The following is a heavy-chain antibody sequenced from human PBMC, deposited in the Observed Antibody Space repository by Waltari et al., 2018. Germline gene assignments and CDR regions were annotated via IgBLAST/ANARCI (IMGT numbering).Heavy chain of an antibody. CDR3: ASNIVVVPAAIAAFDI. D-gene: IGHD2-2*01. J-gene: IGHJ3*02. V-gene: IGHV1-69*02. CDR2: IIPILGIA. CDR1: GCTFSRYT. Sequence: QVQLVQSGAEVKKPGSSVKVSCKASGCTFSRYTILWVRQAPGQGLEWMGRIIPILGIANEAQKFQGRVTITADKSTSTAYMELSSLRSEDTAVYYCASNIVVVPAAIAAFDIWGQGTMVTVSS.